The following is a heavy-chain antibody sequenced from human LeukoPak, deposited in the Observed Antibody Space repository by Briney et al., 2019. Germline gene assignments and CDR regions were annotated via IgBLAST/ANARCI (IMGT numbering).Heavy chain of an antibody. V-gene: IGHV1-18*01. CDR2: ISAYNGNT. J-gene: IGHJ4*02. CDR3: ARRSSSWYQGSFDC. CDR1: GYTFTSYG. Sequence: ASVKVSCKASGYTFTSYGISWVRQAPGQGLEWMGWISAYNGNTNYAQKLQGRVTMTTDTSTSTAYMELRSLRSDDTAVYYCARRSSSWYQGSFDCWGQGTLVTVSS. D-gene: IGHD6-13*01.